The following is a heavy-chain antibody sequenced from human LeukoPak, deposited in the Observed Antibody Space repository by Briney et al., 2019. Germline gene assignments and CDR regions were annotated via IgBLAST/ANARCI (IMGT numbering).Heavy chain of an antibody. CDR2: IYPGDSDT. Sequence: PGESLKISCKGSGYSFTSYWIGWVRQMPGKGLEWMGIIYPGDSDTRYSPSFQGQVTISADKSISTAYLQWSSLKASDTAMYYCARRQMTTVNHDAFDIWGQGTMVTVSS. D-gene: IGHD4-17*01. J-gene: IGHJ3*02. V-gene: IGHV5-51*01. CDR3: ARRQMTTVNHDAFDI. CDR1: GYSFTSYW.